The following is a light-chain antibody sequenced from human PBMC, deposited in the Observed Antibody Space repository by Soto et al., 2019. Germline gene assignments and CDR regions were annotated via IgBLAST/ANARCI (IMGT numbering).Light chain of an antibody. CDR3: AAWDDSMNGYV. V-gene: IGLV1-44*01. Sequence: QSVLTQRPSASGTPGQRVTISCSGSSSNIGSNTVNWYQQLPGTAPKLLIYSNNQRPSGVPDRFSGSKSGTSASLAISGLQYEDEADYYCAAWDDSMNGYVLGTWTKVTVL. J-gene: IGLJ1*01. CDR1: SSNIGSNT. CDR2: SNN.